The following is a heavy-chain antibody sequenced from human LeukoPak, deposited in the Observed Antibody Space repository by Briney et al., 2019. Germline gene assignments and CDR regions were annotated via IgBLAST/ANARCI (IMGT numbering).Heavy chain of an antibody. Sequence: HPGGSLRLSCAASGFTFSSYEMNWVRQAPGKGLEWVSYISSSGSTIYYADSVKGRFTISRDNAKNSLYLQMNSLRAEDTAVYYCARVSHSGYSGYDHAYDYWGQGILVTVSS. D-gene: IGHD5-12*01. CDR2: ISSSGSTI. V-gene: IGHV3-48*03. J-gene: IGHJ4*02. CDR1: GFTFSSYE. CDR3: ARVSHSGYSGYDHAYDY.